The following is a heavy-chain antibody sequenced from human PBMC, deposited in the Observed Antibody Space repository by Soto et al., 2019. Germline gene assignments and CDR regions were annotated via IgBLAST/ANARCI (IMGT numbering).Heavy chain of an antibody. D-gene: IGHD3-16*01. Sequence: EVQLVESGGGLLQPGRSLRLSCAASGFIFDDFAMHWVRQAPGKGLEWVSGISWNSDYIAYADSVKGRFAISRDNAKNSLYLQMNSLRPEDTALYYCAKDRYQFAGAAVDIWGRGTMVTVSS. V-gene: IGHV3-9*01. J-gene: IGHJ3*02. CDR1: GFIFDDFA. CDR3: AKDRYQFAGAAVDI. CDR2: ISWNSDYI.